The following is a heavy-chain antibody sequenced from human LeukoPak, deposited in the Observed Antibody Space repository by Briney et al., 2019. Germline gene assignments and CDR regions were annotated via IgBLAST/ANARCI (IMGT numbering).Heavy chain of an antibody. V-gene: IGHV4-30-2*01. CDR1: GGSISSGGYS. CDR2: IYHSGST. CDR3: ARSGSSSSGYFDY. Sequence: PSQTLSLTCAVSGGSISSGGYSWSWIRQPPGKGLEWIGYIYHSGSTYYNPSLKSRVTISVDRSKNQFSLKLSSVTAADTAVYYCARSGSSSSGYFDYWGQGTLVTASS. J-gene: IGHJ4*02. D-gene: IGHD6-6*01.